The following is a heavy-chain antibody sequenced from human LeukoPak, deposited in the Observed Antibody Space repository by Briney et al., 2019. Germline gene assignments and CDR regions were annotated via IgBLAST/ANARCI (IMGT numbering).Heavy chain of an antibody. CDR1: GGTFSSYA. V-gene: IGHV1-69*06. D-gene: IGHD1-1*01. J-gene: IGHJ5*02. CDR2: IIPIFGTA. Sequence: SVKVSCKASGGTFSSYAISWVRQAPGQGLEWMGGIIPIFGTANYAQKFQGRVTITADKSTSTAYMELSSLRSEDTAVYYCARGAVQLERLGWFDPWGQGALVTVSS. CDR3: ARGAVQLERLGWFDP.